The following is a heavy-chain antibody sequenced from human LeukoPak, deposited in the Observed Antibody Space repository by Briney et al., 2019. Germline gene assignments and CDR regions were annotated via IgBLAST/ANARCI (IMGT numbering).Heavy chain of an antibody. D-gene: IGHD3-22*01. CDR2: IKSKTDGGTK. Sequence: PGGSLRLSCAASGFTFSNAWMSWVRQAPGKGLECVGRIKSKTDGGTKDYAAPVKGRFTISRDDSKNTLYLQMNSLKTEDTAVYYCTTVSHDSSGYYSDYWGQGTLVTVSS. J-gene: IGHJ4*02. V-gene: IGHV3-15*01. CDR3: TTVSHDSSGYYSDY. CDR1: GFTFSNAW.